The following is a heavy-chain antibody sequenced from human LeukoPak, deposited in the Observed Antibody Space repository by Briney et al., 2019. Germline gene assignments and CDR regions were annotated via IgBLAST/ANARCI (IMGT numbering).Heavy chain of an antibody. J-gene: IGHJ3*02. D-gene: IGHD2-2*01. CDR1: GYTFTGYY. Sequence: ASVKVSCKASGYTFTGYYMHWVRQAPGQGLEWMGWINPNSGGTNYAQKFQGRVTMTRDTSISTAYMELSRLRSDDTAVYDCARDLCSTSSFQPYDAFDIWGQGTMVTVSS. CDR2: INPNSGGT. V-gene: IGHV1-2*02. CDR3: ARDLCSTSSFQPYDAFDI.